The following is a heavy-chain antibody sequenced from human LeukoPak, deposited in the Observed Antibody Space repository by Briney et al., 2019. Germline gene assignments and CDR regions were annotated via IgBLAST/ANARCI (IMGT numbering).Heavy chain of an antibody. CDR1: GFTFSSYG. D-gene: IGHD6-13*01. CDR2: ISYDGSNK. V-gene: IGHV3-30*03. CDR3: ASSRGSSWDPIDY. Sequence: GRSLRLSCAASGFTFSSYGMHWVRQAPGKGLEWVAVISYDGSNKYYADSVKGRFTISRDNSKNTLYLQMNSLRAEDTAVYYCASSRGSSWDPIDYWGQGTLVTVSS. J-gene: IGHJ4*02.